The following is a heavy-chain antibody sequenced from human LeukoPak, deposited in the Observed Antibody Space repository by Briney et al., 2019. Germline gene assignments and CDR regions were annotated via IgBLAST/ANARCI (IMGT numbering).Heavy chain of an antibody. Sequence: GASVKVSCTASGYTFTGYYMHWVRQAPGQGLEWMGWINPNSGGTNYAQKLQGRVTMTTDTSTSTAYMELRSLRSDDTAVYYCARDSSVYGHDYWGQGTLVTVSS. J-gene: IGHJ4*02. CDR1: GYTFTGYY. CDR2: INPNSGGT. V-gene: IGHV1-2*02. CDR3: ARDSSVYGHDY. D-gene: IGHD5/OR15-5a*01.